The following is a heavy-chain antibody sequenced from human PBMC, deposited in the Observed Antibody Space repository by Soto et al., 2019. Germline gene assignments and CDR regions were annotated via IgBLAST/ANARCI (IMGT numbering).Heavy chain of an antibody. Sequence: QVQLVESGGGVVQPGRSLRLSCAASGFTFSSFGMHWVRQAPGKGLEWVAVISYDGSNKYYADSVKGRFTIFRDNSKNTRYLQMNSLRAEDTAVYYCAKDKVPVVVTAPFDYWGQGTLVTVSS. CDR2: ISYDGSNK. V-gene: IGHV3-30*18. CDR1: GFTFSSFG. CDR3: AKDKVPVVVTAPFDY. D-gene: IGHD2-21*02. J-gene: IGHJ4*02.